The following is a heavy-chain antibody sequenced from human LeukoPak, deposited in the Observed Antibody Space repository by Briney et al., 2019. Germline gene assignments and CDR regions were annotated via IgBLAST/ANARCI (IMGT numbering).Heavy chain of an antibody. V-gene: IGHV4-59*01. CDR2: IYYSGSA. D-gene: IGHD6-13*01. CDR1: GGSLNSYY. CDR3: ARAPGIAAAGTHFDF. Sequence: SETLSLTCTVSGGSLNSYYWSWIRQPPGKGLEWIGYIYYSGSAKYNPSLKSRVTISVDTSKNQFSLKLSSVTAGDTAAYYCARAPGIAAAGTHFDFWGQGTLVTVSS. J-gene: IGHJ4*02.